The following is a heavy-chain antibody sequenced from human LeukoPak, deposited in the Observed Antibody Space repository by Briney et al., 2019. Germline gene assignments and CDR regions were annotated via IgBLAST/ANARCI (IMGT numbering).Heavy chain of an antibody. CDR1: GGSFTSYA. CDR2: IITIFGTA. CDR3: ARDGYSSSWYYVDY. Sequence: SVTLSCKASGGSFTSYAISWVRQAPGQGLEWMGGIITIFGTANYAQKFQGRVTITADESTSTAYMELSSLRSEDTAVYYCARDGYSSSWYYVDYWGQGTLVTVSS. V-gene: IGHV1-69*01. D-gene: IGHD6-13*01. J-gene: IGHJ4*02.